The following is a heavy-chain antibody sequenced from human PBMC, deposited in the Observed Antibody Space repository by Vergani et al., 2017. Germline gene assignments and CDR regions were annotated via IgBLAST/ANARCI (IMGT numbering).Heavy chain of an antibody. CDR3: ARGTWDCNSNNCAQLGY. Sequence: QVQLVESGGGVVQPGGSLRLSCSAAGFPFSDYGVHWVRQAPGKGLEWVSVISYDGNKKNYADSVKGRFTISRDNSKNTLFLQMDSLRAEDTAVYYCARGTWDCNSNNCAQLGYWGPGTLVTVSS. CDR2: ISYDGNKK. CDR1: GFPFSDYG. D-gene: IGHD2/OR15-2a*01. J-gene: IGHJ4*02. V-gene: IGHV3-30*03.